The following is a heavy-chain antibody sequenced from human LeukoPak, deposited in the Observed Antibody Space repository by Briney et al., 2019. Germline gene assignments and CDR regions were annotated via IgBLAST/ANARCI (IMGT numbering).Heavy chain of an antibody. J-gene: IGHJ4*02. CDR3: ARGYCSSTTCQYGDY. CDR1: GYSISSGYY. V-gene: IGHV4-38-2*01. D-gene: IGHD2-2*01. CDR2: IYQSGST. Sequence: SETLSLTCAVSGYSISSGYYWGWIRQPPGKGLEWIGSIYQSGSTYYNPSLKSRVTISVDTSKNQLSLKLTSVTAADTAAYYCARGYCSSTTCQYGDYWGQGTLVTVSS.